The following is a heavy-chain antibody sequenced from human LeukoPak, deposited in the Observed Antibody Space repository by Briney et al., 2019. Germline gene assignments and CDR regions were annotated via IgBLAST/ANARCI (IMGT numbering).Heavy chain of an antibody. D-gene: IGHD2/OR15-2a*01. V-gene: IGHV3-48*03. CDR2: ITGSGDTV. CDR1: GFTFSSYE. J-gene: IGHJ4*02. Sequence: GGSLRLSCSASGFTFSSYEMNWVRQAPGKGLEWISYITGSGDTVYYADSVKGRFTISRDNAKNSLFLQMNSLTADDTAVYYCARERTTIVSGTTIGAYWGQGTLVTVSS. CDR3: ARERTTIVSGTTIGAY.